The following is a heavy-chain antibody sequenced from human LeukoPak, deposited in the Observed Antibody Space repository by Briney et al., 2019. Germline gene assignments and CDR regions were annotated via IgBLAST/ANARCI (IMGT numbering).Heavy chain of an antibody. CDR2: IYTSGST. CDR1: GGSISSGSYY. Sequence: SQTLSLTCTVSGGSISSGSYYWSWIRQPAGKGLEWIGRIYTSGSTNYNPSLKSRVTISVDTSKNQFSLKLRSVTAADTAVYYCAREGYSYGFDYWGQGTLVTVSS. CDR3: AREGYSYGFDY. J-gene: IGHJ4*02. D-gene: IGHD5-18*01. V-gene: IGHV4-61*02.